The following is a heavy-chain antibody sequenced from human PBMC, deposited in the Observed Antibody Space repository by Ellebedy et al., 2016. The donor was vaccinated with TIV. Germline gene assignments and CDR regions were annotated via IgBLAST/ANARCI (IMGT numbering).Heavy chain of an antibody. CDR1: GASFNGYY. D-gene: IGHD2-15*01. CDR2: VLHSGNT. J-gene: IGHJ3*02. Sequence: SETLSLXXGVSGASFNGYYWSWIRQPPGKGLEWIGEVLHSGNTNYNPSLKSRVTISVDKSRKQLSLKVTSVTAADTAVYYCAGGRTEYGSGREDNDAFDIWGQGTVVTVSS. CDR3: AGGRTEYGSGREDNDAFDI. V-gene: IGHV4-34*01.